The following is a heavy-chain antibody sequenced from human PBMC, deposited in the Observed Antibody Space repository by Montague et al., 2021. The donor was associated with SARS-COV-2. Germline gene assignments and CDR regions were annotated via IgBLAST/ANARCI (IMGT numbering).Heavy chain of an antibody. J-gene: IGHJ5*02. D-gene: IGHD3-10*01. CDR3: ARGVITMVRGVIYPWFDP. CDR1: GFTFSSYW. Sequence: SLRLSCAASGFTFSSYWMHWVRQAPGKGLAWVSRINSDGSSTSYADSVKGRFTISRDNAKNTLYLQMNSLRAEDTAVYYCARGVITMVRGVIYPWFDPWGQGTLVTVSS. CDR2: INSDGSST. V-gene: IGHV3-74*01.